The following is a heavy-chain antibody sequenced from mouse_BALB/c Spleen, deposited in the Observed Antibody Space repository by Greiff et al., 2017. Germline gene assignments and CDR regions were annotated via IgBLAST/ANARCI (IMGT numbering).Heavy chain of an antibody. J-gene: IGHJ1*01. CDR1: GYTFTSYW. Sequence: VQLQQSGAELAKPGASVKMSCKASGYTFTSYWMHWVKQRPGQGLEWIGYINPSTGDTEYNQQFKDKATLTADKSSSTAYLQQSSLTSEDSAVYYCAGTPYGNYWYFDVWGAGTTVTVSS. D-gene: IGHD2-1*01. V-gene: IGHV1-7*01. CDR3: AGTPYGNYWYFDV. CDR2: INPSTGDT.